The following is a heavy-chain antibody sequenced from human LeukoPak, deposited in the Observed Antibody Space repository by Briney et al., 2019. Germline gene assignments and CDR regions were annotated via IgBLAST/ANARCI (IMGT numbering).Heavy chain of an antibody. CDR3: ARGIVVVPAALFTDYMDV. CDR1: GFTFSTYS. J-gene: IGHJ6*03. V-gene: IGHV3-21*01. CDR2: ISSSSSI. Sequence: GGSLRLSCAASGFTFSTYSMNWVRQAPGKGLEWVSSISSSSSIYYADSVKGRFTISKDNAKNSLYLQMNSLRAEDTAVYYCARGIVVVPAALFTDYMDVWGKGTRSPSP. D-gene: IGHD2-2*01.